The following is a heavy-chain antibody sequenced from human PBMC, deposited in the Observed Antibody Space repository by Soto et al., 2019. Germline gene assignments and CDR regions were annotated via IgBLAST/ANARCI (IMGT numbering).Heavy chain of an antibody. CDR1: GFTFSNYG. CDR3: AKVVEQQLVRCGLDC. CDR2: IASDGNNK. Sequence: QVQLVESGGGVVQPGTSLRLSCAASGFTFSNYGMHWVRQAPGKGLDCVASIASDGNNKYYADSVKGRFTISRDNSHHTLNLEMNSLRVEDTAVYYCAKVVEQQLVRCGLDCWGQGTLVTVSS. D-gene: IGHD6-13*01. J-gene: IGHJ4*02. V-gene: IGHV3-30*18.